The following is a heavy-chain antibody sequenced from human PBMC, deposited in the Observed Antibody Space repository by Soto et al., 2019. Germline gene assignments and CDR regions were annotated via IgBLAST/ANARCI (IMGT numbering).Heavy chain of an antibody. CDR2: ISAYNGNT. V-gene: IGHV1-18*01. Sequence: GASVKVSCKASGYTFTSYGISWVRQAPGQGPEWMGWISAYNGNTNYAQKLQGRVTMTADKSTSTAYMELRSLRSEDTAVYYCARDPAGTLDIGWFDPWGQGTLVTVSS. D-gene: IGHD1-1*01. CDR1: GYTFTSYG. J-gene: IGHJ5*02. CDR3: ARDPAGTLDIGWFDP.